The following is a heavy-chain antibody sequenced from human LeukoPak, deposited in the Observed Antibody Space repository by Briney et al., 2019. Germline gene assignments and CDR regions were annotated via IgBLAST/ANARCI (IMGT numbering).Heavy chain of an antibody. D-gene: IGHD2-15*01. V-gene: IGHV3-11*04. Sequence: PGGSLRLSCAASGFTFSDYYMSWIRQAPGKGLEWVPYISSSGSTIYDADSVKGQFTISRYNAKNSLYPQMNSLRAEDTAVYYCARNHVVVILPYYYYCYMDVWGKGATVTVSS. CDR3: ARNHVVVILPYYYYCYMDV. CDR1: GFTFSDYY. CDR2: ISSSGSTI. J-gene: IGHJ6*03.